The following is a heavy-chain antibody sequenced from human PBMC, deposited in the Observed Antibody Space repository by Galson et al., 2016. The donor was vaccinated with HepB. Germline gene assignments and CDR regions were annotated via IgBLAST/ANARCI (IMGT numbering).Heavy chain of an antibody. Sequence: SLRLSCAASGFTFSRYAMSWVRQAPGREPQWVSTISGSGDTAYYADSVKGRFTISRDHSNHMLYLQMNNLRAEDTALYYCAARPDPTPWYYFDYWGQGTLVSVSS. V-gene: IGHV3-23*01. CDR1: GFTFSRYA. D-gene: IGHD1-14*01. J-gene: IGHJ4*02. CDR3: AARPDPTPWYYFDY. CDR2: ISGSGDTA.